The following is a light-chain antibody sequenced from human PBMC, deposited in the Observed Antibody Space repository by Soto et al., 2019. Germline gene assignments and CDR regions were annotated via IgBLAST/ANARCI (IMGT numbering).Light chain of an antibody. CDR3: QQYNSFCT. CDR1: QSVSSW. Sequence: DVQMTKSPSTLDASVRDRVTITCRASQSVSSWLAWYQQKPGKAPKLLIYMASSLESGVASRFSGSGSGTEFTLTISSLQHDDFATYYCQQYNSFCTFGQGTKVEVK. CDR2: MAS. J-gene: IGKJ1*01. V-gene: IGKV1-5*03.